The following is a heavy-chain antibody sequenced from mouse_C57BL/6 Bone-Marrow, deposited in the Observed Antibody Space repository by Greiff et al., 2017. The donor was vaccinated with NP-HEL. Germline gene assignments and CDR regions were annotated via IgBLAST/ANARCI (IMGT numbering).Heavy chain of an antibody. V-gene: IGHV14-4*01. J-gene: IGHJ3*01. Sequence: EVQLQQSGAELVRPGASVKLSCTASGFNIKDDYMHWVKQRPEQGLEWIGWIDPENGDTEYASKFQGKATITADTSSNTAYLQLSSLTSEDTAVYYCTLQLRPFAYWGQGTLVTVSA. D-gene: IGHD3-2*02. CDR3: TLQLRPFAY. CDR2: IDPENGDT. CDR1: GFNIKDDY.